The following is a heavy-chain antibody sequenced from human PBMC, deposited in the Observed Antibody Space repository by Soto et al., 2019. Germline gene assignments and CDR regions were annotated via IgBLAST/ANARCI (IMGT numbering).Heavy chain of an antibody. CDR1: GFTFSSYG. CDR3: AKGVGGGGSRSEVPSTFDY. CDR2: ISYDGSNK. Sequence: GGSLRLSCAASGFTFSSYGMHWVRQAPGKGLEWVAVISYDGSNKYYADSVKGRFTISRDNSKNTLYLQMNSLRAEDTAVYYCAKGVGGGGSRSEVPSTFDYWGQGTLVTVSS. J-gene: IGHJ4*02. D-gene: IGHD3-16*01. V-gene: IGHV3-30*18.